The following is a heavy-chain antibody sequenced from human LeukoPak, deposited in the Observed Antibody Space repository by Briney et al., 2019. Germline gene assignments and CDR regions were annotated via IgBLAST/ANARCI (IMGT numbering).Heavy chain of an antibody. CDR1: CGCISRGN. V-gene: IGHV4-4*07. D-gene: IGHD2-2*01. Sequence: PSKPLPLPCPGCCGCISRGNRGCIREPAGKKQEWIWRSYTSGSTNYNPSLKSRVTMSVDTSKNQFSLKLSSVTAADTAVYYCARDSPPDCSSTSCYYRVYYMDVWGKGTTVTVSS. CDR3: ARDSPPDCSSTSCYYRVYYMDV. J-gene: IGHJ6*03. CDR2: SYTSGST.